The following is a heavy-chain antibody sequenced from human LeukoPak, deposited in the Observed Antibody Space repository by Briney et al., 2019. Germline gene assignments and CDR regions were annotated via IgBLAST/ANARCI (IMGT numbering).Heavy chain of an antibody. Sequence: SGTLSLTCAVSGGAISSGGYSWSWIRQPPGKGLEWIGYIYHSGSTYYNPSLKSRVTISVDRSKNQLSLKLRSVTAADTAVYYCARVQLWPALYFDYWGQGTLVTVSS. CDR3: ARVQLWPALYFDY. CDR1: GGAISSGGYS. D-gene: IGHD5-18*01. V-gene: IGHV4-30-2*01. J-gene: IGHJ4*02. CDR2: IYHSGST.